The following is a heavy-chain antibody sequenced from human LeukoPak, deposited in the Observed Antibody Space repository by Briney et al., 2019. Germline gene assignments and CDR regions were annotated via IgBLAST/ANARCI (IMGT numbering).Heavy chain of an antibody. CDR1: GYTFTSYA. CDR3: ARAADTAMVTPDY. Sequence: ASVKVSCTASGYTFTSYAMHWVRQAPGQRLEWMGWINAGNGNTKYSQKFQGRVTITRDTSASTAYMELSSLRSEDTAVYYCARAADTAMVTPDYWGQGTLVTVSS. CDR2: INAGNGNT. D-gene: IGHD5-18*01. V-gene: IGHV1-3*01. J-gene: IGHJ4*02.